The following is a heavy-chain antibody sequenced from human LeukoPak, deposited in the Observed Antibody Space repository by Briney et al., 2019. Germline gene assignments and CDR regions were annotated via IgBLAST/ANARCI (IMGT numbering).Heavy chain of an antibody. CDR3: AREGIYCVNGVCYLDY. V-gene: IGHV3-20*04. J-gene: IGHJ4*02. CDR1: GLTFDDYG. D-gene: IGHD2-8*01. CDR2: ISWNGGNT. Sequence: GGSLRLSCAASGLTFDDYGMSWAPHAPGKGLEWGSGISWNGGNTVYADSVKGRFTISRDNAKNSLFLQVNSLRADDTAFYYCAREGIYCVNGVCYLDYWGQGTLGTVSS.